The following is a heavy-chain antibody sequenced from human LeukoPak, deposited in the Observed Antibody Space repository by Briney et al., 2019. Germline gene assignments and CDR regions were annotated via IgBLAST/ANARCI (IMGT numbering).Heavy chain of an antibody. CDR2: ISTSSSYI. CDR1: GFTLSSYS. J-gene: IGHJ4*02. D-gene: IGHD4-23*01. CDR3: ARVHYFYGGNSEVYFDY. Sequence: GGSLRLSCAASGFTLSSYSMNWVRQAPGKGLEWVSSISTSSSYIYYTDSMKGRFTVSRDNARNSLYLEMNSLRAEDTAVYYCARVHYFYGGNSEVYFDYWGQGTLVTVSS. V-gene: IGHV3-21*01.